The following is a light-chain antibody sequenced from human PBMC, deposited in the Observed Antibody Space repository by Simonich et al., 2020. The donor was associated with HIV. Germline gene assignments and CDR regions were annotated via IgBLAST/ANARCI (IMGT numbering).Light chain of an antibody. Sequence: ELVMTQSPATLSVSPGERATLFCRTSQSVASNLAWYQQKSGQAPRLLIYGASTRATGIPARFSGSGFGTEFTLTISSMQSEDVAVYYCQQYNTWPTFGGGTRVEIK. CDR1: QSVASN. CDR2: GAS. V-gene: IGKV3-15*01. J-gene: IGKJ4*01. CDR3: QQYNTWPT.